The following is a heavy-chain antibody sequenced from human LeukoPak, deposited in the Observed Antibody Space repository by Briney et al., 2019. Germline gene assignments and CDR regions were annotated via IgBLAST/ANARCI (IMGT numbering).Heavy chain of an antibody. Sequence: SETLSLTCAVYGGSFSGYYWSWIRQPPGKGLEWIGEINHSGSTNYNPSLKSRVTISVDTSKNQFSLKLSSVTAADTAVYYCARRDSGYGGAIDYWGQGNLATVSS. CDR1: GGSFSGYY. V-gene: IGHV4-34*01. CDR2: INHSGST. J-gene: IGHJ4*02. CDR3: ARRDSGYGGAIDY. D-gene: IGHD5-12*01.